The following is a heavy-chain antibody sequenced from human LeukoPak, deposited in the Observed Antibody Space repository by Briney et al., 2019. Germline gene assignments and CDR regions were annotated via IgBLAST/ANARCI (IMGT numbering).Heavy chain of an antibody. CDR1: GFTFSSYG. CDR2: IRYDGSNK. J-gene: IGHJ4*02. Sequence: GGSLRLSCAASGFTFSSYGMHWVRQAPGKGLEWVAFIRYDGSNKYYADSVKGRFTISRDNSKNTLYLQMNSLRAEDTAVYYCAKDQGVVPAAIGYFDYWGQGTLVTVSS. V-gene: IGHV3-30*02. CDR3: AKDQGVVPAAIGYFDY. D-gene: IGHD2-2*02.